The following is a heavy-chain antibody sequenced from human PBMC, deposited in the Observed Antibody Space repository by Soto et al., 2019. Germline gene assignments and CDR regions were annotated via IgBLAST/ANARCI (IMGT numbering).Heavy chain of an antibody. CDR3: ARDPAAAMTTVTDAFDI. CDR2: IISSSSYI. D-gene: IGHD4-17*01. Sequence: GGSLRLSCAASGFTFSSYSMNWVRQAPGKGLEWVSSIISSSSYIYYATSVKGRFTISRENAKNSLYLQMNSLRAEDTAVYYCARDPAAAMTTVTDAFDIWGQGTMVTVSS. V-gene: IGHV3-21*01. CDR1: GFTFSSYS. J-gene: IGHJ3*02.